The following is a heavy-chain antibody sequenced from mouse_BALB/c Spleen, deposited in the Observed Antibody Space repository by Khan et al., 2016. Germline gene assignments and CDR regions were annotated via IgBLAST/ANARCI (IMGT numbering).Heavy chain of an antibody. CDR1: GDSITSGH. CDR3: APWDYYGSAFAY. J-gene: IGHJ3*01. Sequence: EVQLQESGPSLAKPSQTLSLTCSVTGDSITSGHWNWIRKFPGNKFDFMGYISHSGDSYYNPSLKSRISITRDTSKNQYYLQLNSVTTEDTATYYCAPWDYYGSAFAYWGQGTLVTVSA. V-gene: IGHV3-8*02. D-gene: IGHD1-2*01. CDR2: ISHSGDS.